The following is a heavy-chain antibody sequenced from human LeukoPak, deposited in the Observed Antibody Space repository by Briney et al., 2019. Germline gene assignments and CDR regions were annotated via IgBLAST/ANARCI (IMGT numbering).Heavy chain of an antibody. D-gene: IGHD5-18*01. J-gene: IGHJ4*02. CDR3: ARAGRYSYGYGYYFDY. CDR1: GFTCSSYW. V-gene: IGHV3-7*01. CDR2: IKQDGSEK. Sequence: GGSLRRSGAASGFTCSSYWMSWVGQAPGKGREWVANIKQDGSEKYYVDSVKGRFTISRDNAKNSLYLQMNSLRAEDTAVYYCARAGRYSYGYGYYFDYWGQGTLVTVSS.